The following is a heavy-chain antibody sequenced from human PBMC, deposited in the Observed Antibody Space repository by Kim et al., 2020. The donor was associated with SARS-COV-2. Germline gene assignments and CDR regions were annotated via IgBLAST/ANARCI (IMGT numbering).Heavy chain of an antibody. CDR2: ISSKAYGWTT. CDR1: GFTFDDSV. V-gene: IGHV3-49*03. CDR3: TTGGRSIL. Sequence: GGSLRLSCTASGFTFDDSVMSWFRQAPGKGLEWVGYISSKAYGWTTQYAASVKGRFTIPRDDSTSIAYLHMNSLKTEDTAVYYCTTGGRSILWSQGTLVT. J-gene: IGHJ1*01.